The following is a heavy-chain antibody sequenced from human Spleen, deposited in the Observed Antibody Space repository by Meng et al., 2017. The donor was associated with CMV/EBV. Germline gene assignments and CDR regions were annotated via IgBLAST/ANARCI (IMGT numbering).Heavy chain of an antibody. CDR1: GFTFSSYS. D-gene: IGHD2-2*01. CDR2: ISSSSSYI. V-gene: IGHV3-21*01. J-gene: IGHJ5*02. CDR3: ARDLGDQLLWTYWFDP. Sequence: GGSLRLSCAASGFTFSSYSMNWVRQAPGKGLEWVSSISSSSSYIYYADSVKGRFTISRDNAKNSLYLQMNSLRAEDTAVYYCARDLGDQLLWTYWFDPWGQGTLVTV.